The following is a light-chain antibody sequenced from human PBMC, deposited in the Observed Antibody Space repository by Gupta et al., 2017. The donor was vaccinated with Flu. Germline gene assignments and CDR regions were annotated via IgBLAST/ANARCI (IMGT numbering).Light chain of an antibody. CDR2: AAS. CDR3: QQRDSTRWT. Sequence: DIQMTQSPSSLSASVGDRVTITCRASQRISSYLNWYQQKPGKAPKLLIYAASSLQSGVPSRSSGSGSGTDFTLTISRLQPEDFATYYCQQRDSTRWTFGQGTKVEIK. V-gene: IGKV1-39*01. J-gene: IGKJ1*01. CDR1: QRISSY.